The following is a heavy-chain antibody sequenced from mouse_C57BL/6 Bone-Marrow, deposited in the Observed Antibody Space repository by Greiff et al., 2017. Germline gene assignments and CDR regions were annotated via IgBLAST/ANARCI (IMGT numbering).Heavy chain of an antibody. CDR1: GYTFTSYW. Sequence: QVQLQQPGAELVRPGSSVKLSCKASGYTFTSYWMHWVKQRPIQGLEWIGNIDPSDSETHYNQKFKDKATLTVDKSSSTAYMQLSSLTSEDSAVYYWAIYYYGSSYWYFDVWGTGTTVTVSS. J-gene: IGHJ1*03. CDR2: IDPSDSET. CDR3: AIYYYGSSYWYFDV. D-gene: IGHD1-1*01. V-gene: IGHV1-52*01.